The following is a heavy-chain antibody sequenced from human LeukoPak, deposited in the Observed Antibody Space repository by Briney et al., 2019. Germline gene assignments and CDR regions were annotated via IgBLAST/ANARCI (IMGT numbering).Heavy chain of an antibody. D-gene: IGHD3-3*01. CDR2: IYYSGST. V-gene: IGHV4-59*12. J-gene: IGHJ4*02. Sequence: SETLSLTCTVSGGSISSYYWSWIRQPPGKGLEWIGYIYYSGSTNYNPSLKSRVTISVDTSKNQFSLKLSSVTAADTAVYYCASSRRPIRFLEYWGQGTLVTVSS. CDR3: ASSRRPIRFLEY. CDR1: GGSISSYY.